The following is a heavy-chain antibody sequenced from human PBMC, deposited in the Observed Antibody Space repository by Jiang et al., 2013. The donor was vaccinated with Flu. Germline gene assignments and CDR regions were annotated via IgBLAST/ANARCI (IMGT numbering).Heavy chain of an antibody. CDR3: ARSPDQAVADRVFDS. J-gene: IGHJ4*02. CDR1: GFTFSNFV. V-gene: IGHV3-30*04. CDR2: MSSAGDNK. D-gene: IGHD6-19*01. Sequence: PGTSLRLSCAGSGFTFSNFVMHWVRQAPGQGLVWVASMSSAGDNKYYGDSVKGRFTISRDHSRDTLYLQMHSLRTEDTAVYYCARSPDQAVADRVFDSWGQGTLVIVSA.